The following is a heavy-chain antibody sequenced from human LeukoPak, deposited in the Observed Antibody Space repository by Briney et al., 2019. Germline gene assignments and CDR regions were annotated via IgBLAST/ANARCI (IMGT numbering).Heavy chain of an antibody. CDR2: IYYSGST. V-gene: IGHV4-59*12. D-gene: IGHD2-2*01. J-gene: IGHJ2*01. CDR1: GGSISSYY. CDR3: ARGRKIVVVPAATYWYFDL. Sequence: PSETLSLTCTVSGGSISSYYWSWIRQPPGKGLEWIGYIYYSGSTNYNPSLKSRVTISVDTSKNQFSLKLSSVTAADTAVYYCARGRKIVVVPAATYWYFDLWGRGTLVTVSS.